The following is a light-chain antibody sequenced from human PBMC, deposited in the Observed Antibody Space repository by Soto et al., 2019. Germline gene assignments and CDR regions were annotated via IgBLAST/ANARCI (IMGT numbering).Light chain of an antibody. Sequence: DIPMTQSPSTLSASVGDRVTITCRASQSIGSWLAWYQQKPGKAPKFLIYKASILESGVPSRFSGSGSGTEFTLTISSLQPDDFATYYCQQYITYPLTFGGGTKVEIE. V-gene: IGKV1-5*03. J-gene: IGKJ4*01. CDR3: QQYITYPLT. CDR1: QSIGSW. CDR2: KAS.